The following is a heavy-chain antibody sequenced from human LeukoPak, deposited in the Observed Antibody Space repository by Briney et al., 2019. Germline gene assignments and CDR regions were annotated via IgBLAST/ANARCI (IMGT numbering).Heavy chain of an antibody. CDR3: AKDRVGSVHY. D-gene: IGHD6-19*01. J-gene: IGHJ4*02. Sequence: GGSLRLSCAASGFTFSDCAVTWVRQAPGKGLEWVAFIRYDGSNKYYADSVKGRFTISRDNSKNTLYLQMNSLRAEDTAVYYCAKDRVGSVHYWGQGTLVTVSS. V-gene: IGHV3-30*02. CDR1: GFTFSDCA. CDR2: IRYDGSNK.